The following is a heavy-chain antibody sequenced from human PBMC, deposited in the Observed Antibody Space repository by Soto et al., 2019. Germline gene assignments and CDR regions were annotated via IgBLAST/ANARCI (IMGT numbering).Heavy chain of an antibody. J-gene: IGHJ3*02. D-gene: IGHD4-17*01. CDR2: FYYTGST. Sequence: SETLSLTCTVSGGSVSSGNYYWSWIRQPPGKGLEWIGYFYYTGSTNYNPSLKSRVTISVDASKNQFSLRLSSLTAADTAVYYCARRYGSAFDIWGQGTMVTVSS. CDR3: ARRYGSAFDI. CDR1: GGSVSSGNYY. V-gene: IGHV4-61*01.